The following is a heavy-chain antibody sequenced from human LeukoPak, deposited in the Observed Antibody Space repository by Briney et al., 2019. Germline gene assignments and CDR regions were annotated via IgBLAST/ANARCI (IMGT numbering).Heavy chain of an antibody. J-gene: IGHJ4*02. CDR1: GFSISNDW. CDR2: VKSRSAGETT. V-gene: IGHV3-15*01. Sequence: PGGSLRLSCAASGFSISNDWMSWVRQAPGKGLEWVARVKSRSAGETTDYAAPVKGRFTISRDDSKNTLYLQMNSLKTEDTAVYYCARALSSGYYYHYWGQGTLVTVSS. D-gene: IGHD3-22*01. CDR3: ARALSSGYYYHY.